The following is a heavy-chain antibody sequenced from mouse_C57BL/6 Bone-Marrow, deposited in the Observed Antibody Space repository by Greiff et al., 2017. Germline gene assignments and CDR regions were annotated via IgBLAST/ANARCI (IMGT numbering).Heavy chain of an antibody. V-gene: IGHV1-61*01. CDR3: AREVENDYWFAD. CDR2: LYPSDSET. CDR1: RYTFTSYW. J-gene: IGHJ3*01. Sequence: QVQLQQPGAALVRPGSSVKLSCKASRYTFTSYWLDWVKQRPGQGLEWIGNLYPSDSETHYTQKFKDKATLTVDKSSSTAYMQLRSLTSEDSAVYYCAREVENDYWFADWGQGTLVTVSA. D-gene: IGHD2-4*01.